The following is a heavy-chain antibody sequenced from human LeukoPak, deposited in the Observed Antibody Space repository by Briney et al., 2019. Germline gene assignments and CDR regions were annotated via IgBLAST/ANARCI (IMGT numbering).Heavy chain of an antibody. CDR2: ISGSGGST. D-gene: IGHD3-9*01. Sequence: QPGGSLRLSCAASGFTFSSYSMNWVRQAPGKGLEWVSAISGSGGSTYYADSVKGRFTISRDNSKNTLYLQMNSLRAEDTAVYYCAKDPTLRYFDWLLYTGGYFDYWGQGTLVTVSS. CDR3: AKDPTLRYFDWLLYTGGYFDY. J-gene: IGHJ4*02. CDR1: GFTFSSYS. V-gene: IGHV3-23*01.